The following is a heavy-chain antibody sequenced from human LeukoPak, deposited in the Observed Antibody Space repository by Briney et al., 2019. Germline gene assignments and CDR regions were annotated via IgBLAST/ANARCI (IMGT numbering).Heavy chain of an antibody. CDR3: ARLSAGSSAQSSGDY. D-gene: IGHD3-22*01. CDR2: TYYWSKWYY. V-gene: IGHV6-1*01. Sequence: SQTLSLTCAISGDSVSSKHAAWNWLRQSPSRGLEWLGRTYYWSKWYYDYAVSLKSRIIINPDTSKNQFSLQLNSVTPEDTAVYYCARLSAGSSAQSSGDYWGQGTQVTVSS. J-gene: IGHJ4*02. CDR1: GDSVSSKHAA.